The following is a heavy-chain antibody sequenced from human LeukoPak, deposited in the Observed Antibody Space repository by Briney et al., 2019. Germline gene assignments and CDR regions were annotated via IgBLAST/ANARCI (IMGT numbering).Heavy chain of an antibody. CDR1: GFTFSSYS. J-gene: IGHJ5*02. V-gene: IGHV3-21*01. Sequence: GGSLRLSCAASGFTFSSYSMNWVRQAPGKGLEWVSSISSSSSYIYYADSVKGRFTISRDNAKNSLYLQMNSLRAEDTAVYYCARLQVGAWDWFGPWGQGTLVTVSS. D-gene: IGHD1-26*01. CDR2: ISSSSSYI. CDR3: ARLQVGAWDWFGP.